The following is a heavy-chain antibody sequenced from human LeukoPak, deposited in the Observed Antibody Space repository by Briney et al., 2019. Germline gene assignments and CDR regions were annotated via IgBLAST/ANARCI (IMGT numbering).Heavy chain of an antibody. CDR3: ARSGLSRFGF. D-gene: IGHD2/OR15-2a*01. CDR1: GFTFSNYA. J-gene: IGHJ4*02. V-gene: IGHV3-23*01. CDR2: LSDSGVYT. Sequence: GWSLRLSCAASGFTFSNYAMTWVRQAPGKGLEWVSILSDSGVYTYYADSVKGRFTISRDNSNNMLYLQMNSLRAEDTAVYYCARSGLSRFGFWGQGTLVTVSS.